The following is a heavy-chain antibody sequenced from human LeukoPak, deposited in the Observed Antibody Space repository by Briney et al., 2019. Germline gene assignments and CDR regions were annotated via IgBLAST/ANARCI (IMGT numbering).Heavy chain of an antibody. D-gene: IGHD3-10*01. Sequence: PSETLSLTCTVSGGSISSSSYYWGWIRQPPGKGLEWIGSIYYSGSTYYNPSLKSRVTMSVDTSKNQFSLKVSSVTAADTAVYYCARVFDSGSQAYFYYMDVWGKGTTVTIFS. J-gene: IGHJ6*03. CDR3: ARVFDSGSQAYFYYMDV. CDR1: GGSISSSSYY. CDR2: IYYSGST. V-gene: IGHV4-39*07.